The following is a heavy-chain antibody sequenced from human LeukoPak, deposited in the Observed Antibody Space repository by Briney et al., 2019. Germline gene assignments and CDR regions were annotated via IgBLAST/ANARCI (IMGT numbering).Heavy chain of an antibody. CDR1: GYTFNGYY. Sequence: AASVKVSCKASGYTFNGYYMHWVRQDPGQGLEWMGWINPNSGGINYAQKLQGRVTMTTDTSTSTAYMELRSLRSDDTAVYYCARQGNYGGNDDAFDIWGQGTMVTVSS. V-gene: IGHV1-2*02. CDR3: ARQGNYGGNDDAFDI. D-gene: IGHD4-23*01. CDR2: INPNSGGI. J-gene: IGHJ3*02.